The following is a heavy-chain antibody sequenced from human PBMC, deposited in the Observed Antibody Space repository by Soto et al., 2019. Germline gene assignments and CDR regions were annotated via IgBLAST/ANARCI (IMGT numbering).Heavy chain of an antibody. CDR2: IYHSGST. J-gene: IGHJ6*02. D-gene: IGHD2-2*01. V-gene: IGHV4-4*02. CDR3: ARDGDIVLVPAAIPYYYYGMDV. CDR1: GGSISSSNW. Sequence: SETLSLTCAVSGGSISSSNWWSWVRQPPGKGLEWIGEIYHSGSTNYNPSLKSRVTISVDKSKNQFSLKLSSVTAADTAVYYCARDGDIVLVPAAIPYYYYGMDVWGQGTTVTVSS.